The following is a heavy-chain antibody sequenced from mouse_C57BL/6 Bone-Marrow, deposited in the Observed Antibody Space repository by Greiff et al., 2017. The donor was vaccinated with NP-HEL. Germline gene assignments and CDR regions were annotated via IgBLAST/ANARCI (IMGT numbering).Heavy chain of an antibody. CDR1: GFTFSDYY. J-gene: IGHJ4*01. Sequence: EVQRVESEGGLVQPGSSMKLSCTASGFTFSDYYMAWVRQVPEKGLEWVANINYDGSSTYYLDSLKSRFIISRDNAKNILYLQMSSLKSEDTATYYCATHYYGSSYGGAMDYWGQGTSVTVSS. CDR2: INYDGSST. CDR3: ATHYYGSSYGGAMDY. D-gene: IGHD1-1*01. V-gene: IGHV5-16*01.